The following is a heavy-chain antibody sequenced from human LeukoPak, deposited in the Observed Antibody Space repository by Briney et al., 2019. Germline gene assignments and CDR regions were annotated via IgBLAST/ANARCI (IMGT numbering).Heavy chain of an antibody. D-gene: IGHD6-6*01. Sequence: AGGSLRLSCTASGFTLSDYWMHWVRQVPGKGLGWVSRISGGGRITNKADSVTSRFTISRDNAKKILYLQINSLRSEDTAVYYCARYSSSSGGASYYLVSCGHGALVTVSS. CDR2: ISGGGRIT. J-gene: IGHJ4*03. CDR1: GFTLSDYW. V-gene: IGHV3-74*01. CDR3: ARYSSSSGGASYYLVS.